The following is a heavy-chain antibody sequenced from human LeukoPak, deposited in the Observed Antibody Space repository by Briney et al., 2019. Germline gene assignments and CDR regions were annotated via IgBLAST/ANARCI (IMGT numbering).Heavy chain of an antibody. CDR3: ARARFKQQLDFDY. D-gene: IGHD6-13*01. Sequence: ASVKVSCKASGYTFTGYYMHWVRQAPGQGLEWMGWINPNSGGTNYARKFQGRVTMTRDTSISTAYMELSRLRSDDTAVYYCARARFKQQLDFDYWGQGTLVTVSS. CDR2: INPNSGGT. J-gene: IGHJ4*02. V-gene: IGHV1-2*02. CDR1: GYTFTGYY.